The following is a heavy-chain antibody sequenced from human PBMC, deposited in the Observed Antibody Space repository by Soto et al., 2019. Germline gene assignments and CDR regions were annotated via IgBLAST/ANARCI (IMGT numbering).Heavy chain of an antibody. CDR3: ARGFMVRGVKPFDY. J-gene: IGHJ4*02. D-gene: IGHD3-10*01. V-gene: IGHV1-8*01. Sequence: ASVKVSCEASGYTFTSYDINWVRQATGQGLEWMGWMNPNSGNTGYAQKFQGRVTMTRNTSISTAYMELSSLRSEDTAVYYCARGFMVRGVKPFDYWGQGTLVTVSS. CDR2: MNPNSGNT. CDR1: GYTFTSYD.